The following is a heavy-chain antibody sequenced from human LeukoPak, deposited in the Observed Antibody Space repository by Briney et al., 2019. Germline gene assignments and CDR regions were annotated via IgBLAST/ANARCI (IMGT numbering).Heavy chain of an antibody. CDR1: GFTFSSYG. J-gene: IGHJ5*02. Sequence: GGSLRLSCAASGFTFSSYGMLWVRQAPGKGLEWVAVIWYDGSNKYYADSVKGRFTISRDNSKNTLSLQMNSLRAEDTAVYYCARLVSRTVVAGWFDPWGQGTLVTVSS. CDR3: ARLVSRTVVAGWFDP. D-gene: IGHD2-2*01. V-gene: IGHV3-33*01. CDR2: IWYDGSNK.